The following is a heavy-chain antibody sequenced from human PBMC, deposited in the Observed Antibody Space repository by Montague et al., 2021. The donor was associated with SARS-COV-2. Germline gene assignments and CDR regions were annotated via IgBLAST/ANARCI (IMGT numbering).Heavy chain of an antibody. D-gene: IGHD6-6*01. V-gene: IGHV4-39*07. CDR1: GGSISSGSYY. J-gene: IGHJ4*02. CDR2: INHSGST. Sequence: SETLSLTCTVSGGSISSGSYYWSWVRQPPGKGLEWIGEINHSGSTNYNPSLKSRVTISVDTSKNQFSLKLSSVTAADTAVYFCARGGIAARRHCFDYWGQGTLVTVSS. CDR3: ARGGIAARRHCFDY.